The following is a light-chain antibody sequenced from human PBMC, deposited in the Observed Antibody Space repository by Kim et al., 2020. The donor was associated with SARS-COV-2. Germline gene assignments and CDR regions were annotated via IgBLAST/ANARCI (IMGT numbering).Light chain of an antibody. V-gene: IGLV3-19*01. CDR2: GKN. J-gene: IGLJ2*01. Sequence: SSELTQDPAVSVALGQTVRITCQGDSLRSYYATWYQQKPGQAPILVIYGKNNRPSGIPDRFSGSNSGNTASLTITGTQAGDEADYYCNSRDSNDNVVFGG. CDR3: NSRDSNDNVV. CDR1: SLRSYY.